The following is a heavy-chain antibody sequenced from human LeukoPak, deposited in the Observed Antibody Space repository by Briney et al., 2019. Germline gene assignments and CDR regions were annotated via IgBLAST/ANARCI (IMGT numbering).Heavy chain of an antibody. V-gene: IGHV3-53*01. D-gene: IGHD1-26*01. CDR1: GFTVSSNY. CDR3: ARSGSQRHHDAFDI. CDR2: IYSGGST. Sequence: PGGSLRLSCAASGFTVSSNYMSWVRQAPGKGLEWVSVIYSGGSTYYADSVKGRFTISRDNSKNTLYLQMNSLRAEDTAVYYCARSGSQRHHDAFDIWGQGTMVTVSS. J-gene: IGHJ3*02.